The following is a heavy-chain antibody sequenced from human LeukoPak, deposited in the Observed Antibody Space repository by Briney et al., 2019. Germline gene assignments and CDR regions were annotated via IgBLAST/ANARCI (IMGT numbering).Heavy chain of an antibody. CDR1: GFTFSSYD. Sequence: GGSLRLSCAASGFTFSSYDMHWVRQATGKGLEWVSAIGTAGDTYYPGSVKGRFTISRENAKNSLYLQMNSLRAGDTAVYYCAKNHYYGSGSYYTLYYYYYMDVWGKGTTVTISS. CDR2: IGTAGDT. D-gene: IGHD3-10*01. CDR3: AKNHYYGSGSYYTLYYYYYMDV. V-gene: IGHV3-13*01. J-gene: IGHJ6*03.